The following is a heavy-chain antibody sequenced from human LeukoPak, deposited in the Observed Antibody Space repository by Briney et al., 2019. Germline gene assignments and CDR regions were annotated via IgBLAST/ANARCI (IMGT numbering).Heavy chain of an antibody. Sequence: SETLSLTCTVSGGSISSSSYYWGWIRQPPGKGLEWIGYIYYSGSTNYNPSLKSRVTISVDTSKNQFSLKLSSVTAADTAVYYCARFNGGDYGDYVLDYWGQGTLVTVSS. CDR3: ARFNGGDYGDYVLDY. CDR2: IYYSGST. V-gene: IGHV4-61*05. J-gene: IGHJ4*02. D-gene: IGHD4-17*01. CDR1: GGSISSSSYY.